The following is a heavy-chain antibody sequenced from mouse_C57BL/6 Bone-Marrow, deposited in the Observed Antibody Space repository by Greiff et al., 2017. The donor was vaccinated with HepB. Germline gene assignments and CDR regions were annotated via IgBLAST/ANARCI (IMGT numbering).Heavy chain of an antibody. Sequence: VQLQQSGAELVRPGASVTLSCKASGYTFTDYEMHWVKQTPVHGLEWIGAIDPETGGTAYNQKFKGKAILTADKSSSTAYMELRSLTSEDSAVYYCTSGDYDGMDYWGQGTSVTVSS. CDR1: GYTFTDYE. CDR3: TSGDYDGMDY. V-gene: IGHV1-15*01. CDR2: IDPETGGT. J-gene: IGHJ4*01.